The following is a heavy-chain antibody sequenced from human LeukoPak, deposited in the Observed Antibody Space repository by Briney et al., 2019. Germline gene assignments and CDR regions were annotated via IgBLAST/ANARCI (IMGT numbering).Heavy chain of an antibody. J-gene: IGHJ6*03. CDR1: GFTFDDYG. CDR2: IRYDGSNK. Sequence: PGGSLRLSCAASGFTFDDYGMSWVRQAPGKGLEWVAFIRYDGSNKYYADSVKGRFTISRDNSKNTLYLQMNSLRAEDTAVYYCAKDQEYQLPKYYYYYYMDVWGKGTTVTVSS. CDR3: AKDQEYQLPKYYYYYYMDV. V-gene: IGHV3-30*02. D-gene: IGHD2-2*01.